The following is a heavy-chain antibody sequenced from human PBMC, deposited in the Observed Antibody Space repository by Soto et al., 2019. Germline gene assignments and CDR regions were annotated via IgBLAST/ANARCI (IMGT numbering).Heavy chain of an antibody. D-gene: IGHD2-15*01. CDR1: GGSVRSSGYY. CDR3: ARIILAFTEHSDY. J-gene: IGHJ4*02. Sequence: SETLSLTCTVSGGSVRSSGYYWAWIRQPPGKGLEWIGSLYSSGKTYRNPSLKSRVTMSDDTSKNQLSLRLSSVTAADTAVYYCARIILAFTEHSDYWGKGTLLTVSS. CDR2: LYSSGKT. V-gene: IGHV4-39*01.